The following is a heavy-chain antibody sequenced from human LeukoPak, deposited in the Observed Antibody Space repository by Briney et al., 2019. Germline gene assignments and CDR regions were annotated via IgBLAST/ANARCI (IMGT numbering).Heavy chain of an antibody. D-gene: IGHD3-16*01. J-gene: IGHJ4*02. V-gene: IGHV3-43D*03. CDR1: GFTFDDYA. CDR2: ISWDCGTT. Sequence: GGSLRLSCAASGFTFDDYAMNWVRHALGKGLEWVSLISWDCGTTYYADSVRGRFTISRDNKKNSLYLQMNSLRAEDTALYYCEKGGGLWSQSGGFDYWGQGSLVTVSS. CDR3: EKGGGLWSQSGGFDY.